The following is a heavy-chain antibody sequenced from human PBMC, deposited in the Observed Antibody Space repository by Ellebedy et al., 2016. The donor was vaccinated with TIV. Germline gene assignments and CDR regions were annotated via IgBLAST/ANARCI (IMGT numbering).Heavy chain of an antibody. D-gene: IGHD2-2*01. Sequence: AASVKVSCKASGYTLSGSYMHWVRQAPGQGLEWMGWINPNSGDTLYAQNFPGRVTMTRDTSISPASMHLSRLRSDDTAVYYCARGCSTTTCSGDYAYAMAVWGQGTTVTVSS. CDR1: GYTLSGSY. V-gene: IGHV1-2*02. J-gene: IGHJ6*02. CDR3: ARGCSTTTCSGDYAYAMAV. CDR2: INPNSGDT.